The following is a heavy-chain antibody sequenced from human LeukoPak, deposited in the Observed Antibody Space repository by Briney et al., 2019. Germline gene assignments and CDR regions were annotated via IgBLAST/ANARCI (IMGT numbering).Heavy chain of an antibody. J-gene: IGHJ4*02. Sequence: GASVKVSCKAPGGTFSSYAISWVRQAPGQGLEWMGGIIPIFGTANYAQKFQGRVTITADKSTSTAYMELSSLRSEDTAVYYCARERAAAGTFGYWGQGTLVTVSS. V-gene: IGHV1-69*06. CDR1: GGTFSSYA. D-gene: IGHD6-13*01. CDR3: ARERAAAGTFGY. CDR2: IIPIFGTA.